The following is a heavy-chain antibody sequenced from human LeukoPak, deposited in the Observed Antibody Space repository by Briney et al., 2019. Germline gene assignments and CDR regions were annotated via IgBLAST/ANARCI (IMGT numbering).Heavy chain of an antibody. Sequence: GGSLRLSCAASGFTFNDYTMHWVRQAPGRGLEWVSGISWDSSSITYADSVRGRFTISRDNAKNSLYLQMNSLRAEDTALYYCAKEAIKNFDYWGQGTLVTVSS. CDR2: ISWDSSSI. V-gene: IGHV3-9*01. CDR1: GFTFNDYT. CDR3: AKEAIKNFDY. J-gene: IGHJ4*02.